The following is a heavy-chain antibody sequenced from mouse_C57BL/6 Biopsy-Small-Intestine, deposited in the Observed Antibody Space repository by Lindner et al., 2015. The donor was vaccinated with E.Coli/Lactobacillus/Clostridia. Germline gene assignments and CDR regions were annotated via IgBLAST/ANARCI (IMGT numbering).Heavy chain of an antibody. V-gene: IGHV1-42*01. CDR1: GYSFTGYY. CDR2: INPSTGAT. D-gene: IGHD2-4*01. J-gene: IGHJ2*01. Sequence: VQLQESGPELVKPGASVKISCKASGYSFTGYYMNWVKQSPEKSLEWIGEINPSTGATSYNQKFKGKATLTVDKSSSTAYMQLKSLTSEDSAVYYCARSYYDYLDYWGQGTTLTVSS. CDR3: ARSYYDYLDY.